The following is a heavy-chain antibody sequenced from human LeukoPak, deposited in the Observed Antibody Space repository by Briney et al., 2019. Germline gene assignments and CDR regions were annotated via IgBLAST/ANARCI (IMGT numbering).Heavy chain of an antibody. CDR3: ARAFSPAAADPTNFDY. J-gene: IGHJ4*02. D-gene: IGHD6-13*01. CDR1: GGSISGYY. CDR2: LYYMRGA. Sequence: SETLSLTCTVSGGSISGYYWSWSRQPPGKGVEWIGNLYYMRGAWYKSSLKSRVTTSVDTSRNEFSLKLSSVTAADTAVYYCARAFSPAAADPTNFDYWGQGTLVTVSS. V-gene: IGHV4-59*08.